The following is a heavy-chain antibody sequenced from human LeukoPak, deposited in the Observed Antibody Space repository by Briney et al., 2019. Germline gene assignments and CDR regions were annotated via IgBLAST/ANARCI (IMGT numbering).Heavy chain of an antibody. CDR1: GGSISSGGYY. CDR2: IYYSGST. J-gene: IGHJ6*02. CDR3: ARGTPLYGSGSYYYYGMDV. V-gene: IGHV4-31*03. Sequence: SETLSLTCTVSGGSISSGGYYWSWIRQHPGKGLEWIGYIYYSGSTYYNPSLKSRGTISVDTSKTQFSLKLSSVTAADTAVYYCARGTPLYGSGSYYYYGMDVWGQGTTVTVSS. D-gene: IGHD3-10*01.